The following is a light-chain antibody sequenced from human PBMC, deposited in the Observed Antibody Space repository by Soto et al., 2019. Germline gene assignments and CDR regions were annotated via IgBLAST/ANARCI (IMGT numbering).Light chain of an antibody. J-gene: IGLJ1*01. Sequence: QSVLTQPPSASGTPGQRVTISCSGSSSNIGSNTVNWYQQLPGTAPKLLIYSNNQRPSGVPDRFSGSKSGTSASLGISGLQSEDEADYYCAAWDDSRNGYVFGTGTKLTVL. V-gene: IGLV1-44*01. CDR1: SSNIGSNT. CDR3: AAWDDSRNGYV. CDR2: SNN.